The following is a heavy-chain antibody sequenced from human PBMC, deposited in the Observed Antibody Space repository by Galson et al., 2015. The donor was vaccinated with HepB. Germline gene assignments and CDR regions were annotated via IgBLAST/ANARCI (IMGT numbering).Heavy chain of an antibody. J-gene: IGHJ3*02. Sequence: SLRLSCAASGFTFSSYAMSWVRQAPGKGLEWVSAISGSGGSTYYADSVKGRFTISRDNSKNTLYLQMNSLRAEDTAVYYCAKTLCSTSCGDWGDAFDIWGQGTMVTVSS. CDR1: GFTFSSYA. CDR2: ISGSGGST. CDR3: AKTLCSTSCGDWGDAFDI. V-gene: IGHV3-23*01. D-gene: IGHD2-2*01.